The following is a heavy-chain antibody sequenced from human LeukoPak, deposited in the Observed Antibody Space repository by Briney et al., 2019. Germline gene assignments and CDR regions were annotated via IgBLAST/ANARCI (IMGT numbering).Heavy chain of an antibody. V-gene: IGHV3-30*03. CDR3: ARGDFGGNFFDY. D-gene: IGHD4-23*01. J-gene: IGHJ4*02. CDR2: ISYDGSNK. Sequence: GGSLRLSCAASGFTFSSYGMHWVRQAPGKGLEWVAVISYDGSNKYYADSVKGRSTISRDNAKNSLYLQMNSLRDEDTAVYYCARGDFGGNFFDYWGQGTLVTVSS. CDR1: GFTFSSYG.